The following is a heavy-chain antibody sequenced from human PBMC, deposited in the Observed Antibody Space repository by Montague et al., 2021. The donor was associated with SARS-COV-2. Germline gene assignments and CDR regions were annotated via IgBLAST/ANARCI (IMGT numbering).Heavy chain of an antibody. CDR1: GGSMSGYY. CDR3: ARAQNTCFIANCVNYFGV. J-gene: IGHJ4*02. Sequence: SETRSLTCEVSGGSMSGYYWTWIRQSPGKGLEWIGYVHYTGSTKYNPSLKTRVSLSLDTPKNHFSLHLSSVTAADTAIYFCARAQNTCFIANCVNYFGVWGLGALVTVSS. D-gene: IGHD1-1*01. CDR2: VHYTGST. V-gene: IGHV4-59*01.